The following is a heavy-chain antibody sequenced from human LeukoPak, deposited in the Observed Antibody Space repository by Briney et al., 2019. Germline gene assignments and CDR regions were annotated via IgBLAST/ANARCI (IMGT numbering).Heavy chain of an antibody. CDR3: ARGSVVPAAIGDY. CDR2: IYYSGST. V-gene: IGHV4-59*01. CDR1: GGSISSYY. Sequence: SETLSLICTVSGGSISSYYWSWIRQPPGKGLEWIGYIYYSGSTNYNPSLKSRVTISVDTSKNQFSLKLSSVTAADTAVYYCARGSVVPAAIGDYWGQGTLVTVSS. J-gene: IGHJ4*02. D-gene: IGHD2-2*01.